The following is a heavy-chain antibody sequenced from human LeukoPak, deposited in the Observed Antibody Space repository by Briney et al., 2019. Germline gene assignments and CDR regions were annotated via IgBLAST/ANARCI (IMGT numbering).Heavy chain of an antibody. V-gene: IGHV1-46*01. CDR1: GYTFTSYY. CDR2: INPSGGST. J-gene: IGHJ3*02. D-gene: IGHD2-15*01. Sequence: ASVKVSCKASGYTFTSYYMHWVRQAPGQGLEWMGIINPSGGSTSYAQKFQGRVTMTRDMSTSTVYMELSSLRSEDTAVYYCARDRGDIVVVVAATAFDIWGQGTMVTVSS. CDR3: ARDRGDIVVVVAATAFDI.